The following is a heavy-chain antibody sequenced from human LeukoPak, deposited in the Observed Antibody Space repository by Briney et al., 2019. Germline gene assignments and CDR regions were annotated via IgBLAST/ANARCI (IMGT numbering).Heavy chain of an antibody. V-gene: IGHV3-23*01. CDR1: GFIFSNYA. CDR3: AKKSRGSYLDYSDY. D-gene: IGHD1-26*01. CDR2: ISSGVGST. Sequence: GGSLRLSCAASGFIFSNYAFSWVRQAPGKGLEWVSSISSGVGSTYYADSVKGRFTIFRDNSKNTLYLQMNSLRAEDTAVYYCAKKSRGSYLDYSDYWGQGTLVTVSS. J-gene: IGHJ4*02.